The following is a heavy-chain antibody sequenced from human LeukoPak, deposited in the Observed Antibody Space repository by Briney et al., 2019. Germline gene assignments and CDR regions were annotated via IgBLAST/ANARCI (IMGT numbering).Heavy chain of an antibody. CDR3: ARSSDRGSGQGDY. CDR1: GGSISSGGYY. CDR2: IYYSGST. J-gene: IGHJ4*02. D-gene: IGHD3-10*01. Sequence: SETLSLTCTVSGGSISSGGYYWSWIRQHPGKGLEWIGYIYYSGSTYYNPSLKSRVTISVDTSKNQFSLELSSVTAADTAVYYCARSSDRGSGQGDYWGQGTLVTVSS. V-gene: IGHV4-31*03.